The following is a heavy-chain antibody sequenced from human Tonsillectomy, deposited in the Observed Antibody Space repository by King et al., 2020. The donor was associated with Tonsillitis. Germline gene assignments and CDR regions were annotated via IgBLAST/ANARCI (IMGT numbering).Heavy chain of an antibody. Sequence: VQLQESGPGLVKPSQTLSLTCTVSGASISSGNYYWNWIRQPAGKGLEWIGRIYTSGSINYNPSLKSRVSMSVDTSKNQFSLKLSSVTAADTAVYYCVKATRGTRIYYYYMDVWGKGTTVTVSS. J-gene: IGHJ6*03. CDR1: GASISSGNYY. V-gene: IGHV4-61*02. D-gene: IGHD1-7*01. CDR3: VKATRGTRIYYYYMDV. CDR2: IYTSGSI.